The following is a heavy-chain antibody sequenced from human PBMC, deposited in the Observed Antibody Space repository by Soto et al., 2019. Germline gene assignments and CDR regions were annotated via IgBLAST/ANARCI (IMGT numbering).Heavy chain of an antibody. CDR2: ISYDGSNK. CDR1: GFTFSSYA. D-gene: IGHD4-4*01. V-gene: IGHV3-30-3*01. J-gene: IGHJ2*01. CDR3: ARPLWRDDYNWGYFDL. Sequence: QVQLVESGGGVVQPGRSLRLSCAASGFTFSSYAMHWVRQAPGKGLEWVAVISYDGSNKYYADSVKGRFTISRDNSKNTVYLQMNSLRTEDTAVCYCARPLWRDDYNWGYFDLWGRGTLVTVSS.